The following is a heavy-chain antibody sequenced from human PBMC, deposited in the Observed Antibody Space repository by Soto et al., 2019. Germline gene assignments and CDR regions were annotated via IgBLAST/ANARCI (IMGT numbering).Heavy chain of an antibody. D-gene: IGHD6-19*01. CDR2: INHSGST. CDR1: GGSFSGYY. V-gene: IGHV4-34*01. J-gene: IGHJ4*02. CDR3: ARDDIAVAGIDY. Sequence: QVQLQQWGAGLLKPSETLSLTCAVYGGSFSGYYWSWIRQPPGKGLEWIGEINHSGSTNYNPSLKSRVTISVDTYNNQFSLKLSSVTAADTAVYYCARDDIAVAGIDYWGQGTLVTVSS.